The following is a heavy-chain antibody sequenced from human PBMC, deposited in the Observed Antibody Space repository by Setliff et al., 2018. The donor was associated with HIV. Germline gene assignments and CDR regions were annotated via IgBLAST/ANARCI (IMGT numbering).Heavy chain of an antibody. J-gene: IGHJ5*02. V-gene: IGHV4-59*12. Sequence: NPSETLSLTCTVSGGFISTYYWTWIRQSPGKGLEWIGHVSYSGSTNYNPSLKSRVTISLDKSKNHFSLELRSVTAADTAVYYCARVITMVWTTFDPWGQGTLVTVSS. D-gene: IGHD3-10*01. CDR2: VSYSGST. CDR3: ARVITMVWTTFDP. CDR1: GGFISTYY.